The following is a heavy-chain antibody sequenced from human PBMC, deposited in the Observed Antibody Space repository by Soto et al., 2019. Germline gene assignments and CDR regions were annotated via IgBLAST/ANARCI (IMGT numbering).Heavy chain of an antibody. J-gene: IGHJ3*02. CDR1: GGTFNVYT. CDR3: ALGRWSCDTFDI. V-gene: IGHV1-69*02. Sequence: QVQLVQSGAEVKKPGSSVKVSCKASGGTFNVYTIIWVRQAPGQGLEWMGRIIPMLAITNYAQRFQGRVTLTADTSTTTAYLVLSSLTSEDTAVYYCALGRWSCDTFDISGQGTLVPVSS. CDR2: IIPMLAIT. D-gene: IGHD2-15*01.